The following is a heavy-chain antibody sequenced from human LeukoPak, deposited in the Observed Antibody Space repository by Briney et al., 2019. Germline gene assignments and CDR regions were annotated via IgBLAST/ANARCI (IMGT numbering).Heavy chain of an antibody. CDR2: ISGGDGDT. CDR1: GFAFSTFA. V-gene: IGHV3-23*01. CDR3: ARDLGGPYGSGSF. J-gene: IGHJ4*02. D-gene: IGHD3-10*01. Sequence: PGGSLRLSCAASGFAFSTFAMTWVRQTPGKGLEWVSAISGGDGDTYYADSVKGRFTISRDNSKNTLYLQMNSLRAEDTAVYYCARDLGGPYGSGSFWGQGTLVTVSS.